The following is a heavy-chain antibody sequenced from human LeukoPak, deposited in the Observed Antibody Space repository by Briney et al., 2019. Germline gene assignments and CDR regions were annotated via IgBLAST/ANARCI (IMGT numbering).Heavy chain of an antibody. D-gene: IGHD4-23*01. CDR2: ISNTGYTT. J-gene: IGHJ4*02. CDR1: GFTLSDYY. Sequence: GGSLRLSCAASGFTLSDYYISWIRQAPGKGLGWVAYISNTGYTTYYGDSVKGRFTISRDNAKNSVSLQMNSLRVGDTDLYYCAREDYGGTNFDCWGQGTLVTVSS. V-gene: IGHV3-11*01. CDR3: AREDYGGTNFDC.